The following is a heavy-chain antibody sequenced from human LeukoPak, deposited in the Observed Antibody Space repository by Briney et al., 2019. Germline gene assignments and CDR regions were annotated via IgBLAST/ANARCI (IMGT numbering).Heavy chain of an antibody. Sequence: PGSSVKVSCKASGGTFSSYAISWVRQAPGQGLEWMGGIIPIFGTANYAQKFQGRVTITTDESTSTAYMELSSLRSEDTAVYYCAAQYSSSSAYYYYYMDVWGKGTTVTVSS. CDR2: IIPIFGTA. J-gene: IGHJ6*03. V-gene: IGHV1-69*05. CDR3: AAQYSSSSAYYYYYMDV. CDR1: GGTFSSYA. D-gene: IGHD6-6*01.